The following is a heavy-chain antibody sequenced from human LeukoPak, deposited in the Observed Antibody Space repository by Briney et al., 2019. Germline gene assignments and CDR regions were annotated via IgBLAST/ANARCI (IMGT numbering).Heavy chain of an antibody. CDR3: ARERTYCGGDCYGWFDP. J-gene: IGHJ5*02. CDR2: IYTSGST. Sequence: SETPSLTCAVSGGSISSGSYYWSWIRQPAGKGLEWIGRIYTSGSTNYNPSLKSRVTISVDTSKNQFSLKLSSVTAADTAVYYCARERTYCGGDCYGWFDPWGQGTLVTVSS. V-gene: IGHV4-61*02. D-gene: IGHD2-21*02. CDR1: GGSISSGSYY.